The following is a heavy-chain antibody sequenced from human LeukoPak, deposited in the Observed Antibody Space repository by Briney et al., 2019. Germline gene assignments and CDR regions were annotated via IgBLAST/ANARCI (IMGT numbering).Heavy chain of an antibody. V-gene: IGHV3-23*01. J-gene: IGHJ6*02. D-gene: IGHD3-10*01. CDR1: GFTFSSYA. CDR3: VQGTGVTIGRYYYGMDV. CDR2: ISGSGGST. Sequence: PGGSLRLSCATSGFTFSSYAMSWVRQAPGKGLEWVSAISGSGGSTYYADSVKGRFTISRDNSKNTLYLQMNSLRAEDTAVYYCVQGTGVTIGRYYYGMDVWGQGTTVTVSS.